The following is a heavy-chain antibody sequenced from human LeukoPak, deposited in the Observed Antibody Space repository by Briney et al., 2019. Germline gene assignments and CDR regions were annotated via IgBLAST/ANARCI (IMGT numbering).Heavy chain of an antibody. D-gene: IGHD3-10*02. CDR1: GFTFSSYS. CDR2: ISSRSRTI. V-gene: IGHV3-48*01. Sequence: AGGSLRLSCAASGFTFSSYSMNWVRQAPGKGLEWVSYISSRSRTIYYADSVKGRFTISRDNAKNSLYLQINSLRAEDTAVYYCAELGITMIGGVWGKGTTVTISS. J-gene: IGHJ6*04. CDR3: AELGITMIGGV.